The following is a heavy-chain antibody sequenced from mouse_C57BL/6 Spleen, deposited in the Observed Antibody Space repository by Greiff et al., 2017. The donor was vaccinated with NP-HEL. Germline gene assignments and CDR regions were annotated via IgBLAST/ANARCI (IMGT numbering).Heavy chain of an antibody. D-gene: IGHD2-1*01. CDR1: GYTFTSYW. J-gene: IGHJ2*01. CDR2: IDPSDSYT. V-gene: IGHV1-69*01. CDR3: ARGADGNYDY. Sequence: QVHVKQPGAELVMPGASVKLSCKASGYTFTSYWMHWVKQRPGQGLEWIGEIDPSDSYTNYNQKFKGKSTLTVDKSSSTAYMQLSSLTSEDSAVYYCARGADGNYDYWGQGTTLTVSS.